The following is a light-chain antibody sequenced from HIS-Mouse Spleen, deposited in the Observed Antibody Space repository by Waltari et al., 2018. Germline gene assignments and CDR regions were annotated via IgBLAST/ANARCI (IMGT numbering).Light chain of an antibody. Sequence: QSALTQPRSVSGSPGQSVTISCTGTSSDVGGYNYVPWYQQHPGKAPKLMIYDVSTRPSGVPDRFSGSKSGNTASLTISGLQAEDEADYYCCSYAGSYPIVVFGGGTKLTVL. CDR2: DVS. CDR1: SSDVGGYNY. CDR3: CSYAGSYPIVV. J-gene: IGLJ2*01. V-gene: IGLV2-11*01.